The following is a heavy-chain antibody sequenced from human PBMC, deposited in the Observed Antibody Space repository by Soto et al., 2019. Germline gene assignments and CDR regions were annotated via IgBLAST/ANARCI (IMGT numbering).Heavy chain of an antibody. CDR2: IIPIFGTA. V-gene: IGHV1-69*13. Sequence: SVKVSCKASGGTFSSYAISWVRQAPGQGLEWMGGIIPIFGTANYAQRFQGRVTITADESTSTAYMELSSLRSEDTAVYYCARGPALYYYDSSGYYLVYWGQGTLVTVSS. CDR1: GGTFSSYA. J-gene: IGHJ4*02. D-gene: IGHD3-22*01. CDR3: ARGPALYYYDSSGYYLVY.